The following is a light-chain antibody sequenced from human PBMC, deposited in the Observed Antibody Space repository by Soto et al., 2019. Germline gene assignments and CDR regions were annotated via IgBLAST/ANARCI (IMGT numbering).Light chain of an antibody. J-gene: IGKJ3*01. CDR3: QHYGNTPPSVT. V-gene: IGKV3-20*01. CDR1: QSVSSDY. Sequence: EIVLTQSPNTLSLSPGERATLSCRASQSVSSDYLVWYKQKPGQAPRLLIYGASSRATGIPDRFSGSGSGTDFTLTISRLEPEDFAVYYCQHYGNTPPSVTFGPGTKVDIK. CDR2: GAS.